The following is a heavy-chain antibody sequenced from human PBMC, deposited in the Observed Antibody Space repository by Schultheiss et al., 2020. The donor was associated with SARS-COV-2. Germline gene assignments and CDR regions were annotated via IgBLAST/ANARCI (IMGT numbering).Heavy chain of an antibody. CDR1: GFTFSSYG. Sequence: GGSLRLSCAASGFTFSSYGMHWVRQAPGKGLEWVGRIKSKTDGGTTDYAAPVKGRFTISRDDSKNTLYLQMNSLKTEDTAVYYCTTGREWEPGLFDYWGQGTLVTVSS. CDR2: IKSKTDGGTT. V-gene: IGHV3-15*07. J-gene: IGHJ4*02. CDR3: TTGREWEPGLFDY. D-gene: IGHD1-26*01.